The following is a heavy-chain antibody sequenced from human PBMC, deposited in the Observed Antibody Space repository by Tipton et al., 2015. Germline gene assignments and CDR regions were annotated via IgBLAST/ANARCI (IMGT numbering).Heavy chain of an antibody. CDR2: VYFSGNT. J-gene: IGHJ6*02. D-gene: IGHD5-24*01. CDR1: GDSMSRYF. CDR3: ARDLEHGMDV. Sequence: GLVKPSETLSLTCSVSGDSMSRYFWHWVRQSPGKGLEWLGCVYFSGNTYHNPSLKSRVTISLDTSKNQFSLTLNSVTAADTAVYYCARDLEHGMDVWGQGTTVTVSS. V-gene: IGHV4-59*01.